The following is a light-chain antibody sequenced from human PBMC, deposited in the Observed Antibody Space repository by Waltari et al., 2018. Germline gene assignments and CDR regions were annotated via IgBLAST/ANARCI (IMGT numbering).Light chain of an antibody. CDR3: SAWDDSLNGPV. Sequence: QSVLTQPPSVSEAPRQRVTLSRSGSTSNIGNNVVHWYQQLPGKAPKLLIYYDDLLPPGVSDRFSGSKSGTSASLAISGLQSEDEADYYCSAWDDSLNGPVFGGGTKLTVL. CDR1: TSNIGNNV. J-gene: IGLJ2*01. CDR2: YDD. V-gene: IGLV1-36*01.